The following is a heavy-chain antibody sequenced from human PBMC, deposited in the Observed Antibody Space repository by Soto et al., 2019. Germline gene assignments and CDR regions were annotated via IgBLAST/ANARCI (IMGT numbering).Heavy chain of an antibody. Sequence: EVQLGESGGGVVRPGGSLRLSCAASGFTFDDYGRSWVRQAPGKGLEWVSVFNWKGGSTGYADSVKGRFPTSRDNAKNYLYLQIISLLAEEKALYYCARLYSSGWYGPGRYWGQGTLVTVSS. CDR1: GFTFDDYG. CDR3: ARLYSSGWYGPGRY. V-gene: IGHV3-20*04. J-gene: IGHJ4*02. D-gene: IGHD6-19*01. CDR2: FNWKGGST.